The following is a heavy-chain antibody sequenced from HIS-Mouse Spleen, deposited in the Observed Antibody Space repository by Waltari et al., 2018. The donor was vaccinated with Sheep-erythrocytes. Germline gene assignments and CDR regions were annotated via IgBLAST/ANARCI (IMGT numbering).Heavy chain of an antibody. CDR1: GVTFDDYA. CDR3: AKDKFVGYSGYYFDY. CDR2: ISWDGGST. Sequence: EVQLVESGGVVVQPGGSLRLSCAASGVTFDDYAMPWVRQAPGKGLEWVSLISWDGGSTYYADSVKGRFTISRDNSKNSLYLQMNSLRAEDTALYYCAKDKFVGYSGYYFDYWGQGTLVTVSS. D-gene: IGHD5-12*01. J-gene: IGHJ4*02. V-gene: IGHV3-43D*03.